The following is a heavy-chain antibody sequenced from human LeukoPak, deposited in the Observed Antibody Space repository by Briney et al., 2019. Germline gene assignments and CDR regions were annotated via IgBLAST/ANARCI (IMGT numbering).Heavy chain of an antibody. CDR3: AILTRRGYSRLPDRG. CDR1: GYTFTSYY. J-gene: IGHJ4*02. V-gene: IGHV1-2*02. Sequence: GASVKVSCKASGYTFTSYYMHWVRQAPGQGLEWMGWINPNSGGTNYAQRFQGRVTMTRDTSISTAYMELSRLRSDDTAVYYCAILTRRGYSRLPDRGWGQGTLVTVSS. D-gene: IGHD6-13*01. CDR2: INPNSGGT.